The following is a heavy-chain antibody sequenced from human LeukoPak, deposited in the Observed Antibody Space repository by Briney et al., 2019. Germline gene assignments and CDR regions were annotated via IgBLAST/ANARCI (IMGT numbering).Heavy chain of an antibody. CDR3: ARGGSTVTAYSSWDS. CDR1: GDSISGPYF. CDR2: IYYSGST. J-gene: IGHJ4*02. V-gene: IGHV4-59*01. D-gene: IGHD2-21*02. Sequence: SETLSLTCTVSGDSISGPYFWGWIRQPPGKGLEWIGHIYYSGSTNYNASLKSRVTISVDTSKNQFSLILTSVTTADTAVYYCARGGSTVTAYSSWDSWGQGTLVTVSS.